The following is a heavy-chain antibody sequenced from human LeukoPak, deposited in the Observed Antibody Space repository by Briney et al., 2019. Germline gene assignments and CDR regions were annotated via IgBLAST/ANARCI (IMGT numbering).Heavy chain of an antibody. CDR1: GGSVSSGSYY. CDR2: INYSGTS. J-gene: IGHJ3*02. Sequence: PSETLSLTCTVSGGSVSSGSYYWSWIRQLPGKGLEWIGYINYSGTSKYKASLTSRVTISVDTSKNQFSLKLNSVTAADTAVYYCARINSIQDAFDIWGQGTMVTVSS. D-gene: IGHD2/OR15-2a*01. V-gene: IGHV4-61*01. CDR3: ARINSIQDAFDI.